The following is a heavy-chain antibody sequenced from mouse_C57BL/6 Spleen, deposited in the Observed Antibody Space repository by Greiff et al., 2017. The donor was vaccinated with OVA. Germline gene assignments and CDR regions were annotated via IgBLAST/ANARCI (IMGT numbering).Heavy chain of an antibody. CDR1: GYTFTSYW. CDR2: IYPGSGST. Sequence: VQLQQPGAELVKPGASVKLSCKASGYTFTSYWITWVKQRPGQGLEWIGDIYPGSGSTNYNEKFKSKATLTVDQSSSTAYMQLSSLTAEDSAVYYCARLGRYYGSPFYCDYWGQGTTLTVSS. D-gene: IGHD1-1*01. V-gene: IGHV1-55*01. J-gene: IGHJ2*01. CDR3: ARLGRYYGSPFYCDY.